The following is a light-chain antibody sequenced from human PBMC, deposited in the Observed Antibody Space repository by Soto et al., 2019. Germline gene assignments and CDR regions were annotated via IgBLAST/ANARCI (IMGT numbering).Light chain of an antibody. V-gene: IGLV1-51*02. CDR2: EDN. CDR3: GTWDSSLTAGV. J-gene: IGLJ3*02. CDR1: SSNIGNNY. Sequence: QSALTQPPSVSAAPGQKVTISCSGSSSNIGNNYVSWYQQLPGTAPKLLIYEDNKRPLGIPDRFSGSKSGTSATLGITGLQTGDEADYYCGTWDSSLTAGVFGGGTKVTVL.